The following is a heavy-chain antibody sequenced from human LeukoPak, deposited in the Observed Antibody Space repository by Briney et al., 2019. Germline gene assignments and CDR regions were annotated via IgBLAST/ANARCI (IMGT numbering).Heavy chain of an antibody. D-gene: IGHD3-3*01. V-gene: IGHV3-23*01. CDR1: GFTFSSYA. Sequence: GGSLRLSFAASGFTFSSYAMSWVRQAPGKGLEWVSAISGSGGSTYYADSVKGRFTISRDNSKNTLYLQMNSLRAEDTAVYYCAKVGSYYDFWSGYYFDYWGQGTLVTVSS. J-gene: IGHJ4*02. CDR3: AKVGSYYDFWSGYYFDY. CDR2: ISGSGGST.